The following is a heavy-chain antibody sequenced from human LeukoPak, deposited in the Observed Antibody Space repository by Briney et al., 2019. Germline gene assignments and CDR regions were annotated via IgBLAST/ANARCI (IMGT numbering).Heavy chain of an antibody. V-gene: IGHV3-64*01. Sequence: GGSLRLSCAASGFTFRTFAMHWVRQAPAKGLAYVSGISSSGSSTYYGNSVKGRFTISRDNSKNTLYLQMGSLRAEDMAVYYCARGGYNSGWSTFDYWGQGTLVTVSS. CDR1: GFTFRTFA. D-gene: IGHD6-19*01. CDR3: ARGGYNSGWSTFDY. CDR2: ISSSGSST. J-gene: IGHJ4*02.